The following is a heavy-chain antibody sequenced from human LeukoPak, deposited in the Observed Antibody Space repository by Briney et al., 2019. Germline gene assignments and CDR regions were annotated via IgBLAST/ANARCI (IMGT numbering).Heavy chain of an antibody. CDR2: ISSSSSTT. CDR1: GFTFSSYC. D-gene: IGHD6-13*01. CDR3: ARGLGSSWEGILGFQH. Sequence: GGSLRLSCAASGFTFSSYCMNWVRQAPGKGLEWVSYISSSSSTTYYADSVKGRFTISRDNAKNSLYLQMNSLRAEDTAVYYCARGLGSSWEGILGFQHWGQGTLVTVSS. V-gene: IGHV3-48*04. J-gene: IGHJ1*01.